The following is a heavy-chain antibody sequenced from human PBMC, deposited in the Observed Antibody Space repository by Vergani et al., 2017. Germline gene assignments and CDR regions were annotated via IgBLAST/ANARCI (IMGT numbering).Heavy chain of an antibody. D-gene: IGHD3-22*01. V-gene: IGHV3-21*05. Sequence: VQLVESGGGVVQPGRSLRLSCAASGFTFSSYEMNWVRQAPGKGLEWVSYISSSSSYIYYADSVKGRFTISRDNAKNQFSLKLSSVTAADTAVYYCARHEFLHYYDSSGYYDVEYFQHWGQGTLVTVSS. CDR3: ARHEFLHYYDSSGYYDVEYFQH. J-gene: IGHJ1*01. CDR1: GFTFSSYE. CDR2: ISSSSSYI.